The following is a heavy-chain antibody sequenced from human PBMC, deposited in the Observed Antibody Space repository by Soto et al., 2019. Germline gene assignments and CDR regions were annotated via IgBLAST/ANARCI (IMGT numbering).Heavy chain of an antibody. CDR2: IYYSGST. CDR1: GGSISSYY. J-gene: IGHJ5*02. V-gene: IGHV4-59*01. D-gene: IGHD3-22*01. Sequence: SETLSLTCTVSGGSISSYYWSWIRQPPGKGLEWIGYIYYSGSTNYNPSLKSRVTISVDTSKNQFSLKLSSVTTADTAVYYCARQTSPPYYYDSSGYYWGGWFDPWGQGTLVTVSS. CDR3: ARQTSPPYYYDSSGYYWGGWFDP.